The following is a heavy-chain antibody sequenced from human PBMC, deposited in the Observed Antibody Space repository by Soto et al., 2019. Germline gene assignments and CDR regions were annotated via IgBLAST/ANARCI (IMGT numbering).Heavy chain of an antibody. CDR1: GGSISSGDYY. CDR2: IYYSGST. J-gene: IGHJ6*02. D-gene: IGHD2-2*02. CDR3: ARVERGIVVVPAAIRQYYYYGMDV. Sequence: PSETLSLTCTVSGGSISSGDYYWSWIRQPPGKGLEWIGYIYYSGSTYYNPSLKSRVTISVDTSKNQFSLKLSSVTAADTAVYYCARVERGIVVVPAAIRQYYYYGMDVWGQGTTVTVSS. V-gene: IGHV4-30-4*01.